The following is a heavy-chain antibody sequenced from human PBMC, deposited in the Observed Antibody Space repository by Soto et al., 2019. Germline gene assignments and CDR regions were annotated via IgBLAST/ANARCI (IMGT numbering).Heavy chain of an antibody. D-gene: IGHD6-6*01. CDR1: GFTFSSYA. Sequence: PGGSLRLSCAASGFTFSSYAMSWVRQAPGKGLEWVSAISGSGGSTYYADSVRGRFTISRDNSKNTLYLQMNSLRAEDTAVYYCAKDRAAHYDAFDIWGQGTMVTVSS. J-gene: IGHJ3*02. V-gene: IGHV3-23*01. CDR2: ISGSGGST. CDR3: AKDRAAHYDAFDI.